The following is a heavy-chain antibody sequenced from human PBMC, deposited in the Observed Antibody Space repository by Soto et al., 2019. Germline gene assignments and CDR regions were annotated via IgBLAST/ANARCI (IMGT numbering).Heavy chain of an antibody. D-gene: IGHD2-15*01. CDR2: IGGSGDST. Sequence: GGSLRLSCAASGFTFSSYAMTWVRQAPGKGLEWVSGIGGSGDSTHYADSVKGRFTISRDNSRNTLYLQMNSLRAEDTAIFYCAKCSAGNYSPIDYWGQGTLVTVSS. CDR3: AKCSAGNYSPIDY. J-gene: IGHJ4*02. V-gene: IGHV3-23*01. CDR1: GFTFSSYA.